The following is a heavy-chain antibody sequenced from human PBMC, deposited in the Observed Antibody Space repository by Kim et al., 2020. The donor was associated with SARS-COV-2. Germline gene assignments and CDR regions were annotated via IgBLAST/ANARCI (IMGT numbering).Heavy chain of an antibody. Sequence: SETLSLTCAVYGGSFSGYQWSWIRQSPGKGLEWIGQINDSGSTNYNPSLKSRVTISVDTSKNQFSLKLTSVTAAATAVYYCARGVLGYWGQGTLVTVSS. J-gene: IGHJ4*02. CDR3: ARGVLGY. V-gene: IGHV4-34*01. CDR1: GGSFSGYQ. CDR2: INDSGST.